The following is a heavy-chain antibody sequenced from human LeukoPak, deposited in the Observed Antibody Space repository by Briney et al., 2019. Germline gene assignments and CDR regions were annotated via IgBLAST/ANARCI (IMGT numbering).Heavy chain of an antibody. D-gene: IGHD6-6*01. Sequence: GGSLRLSCAASGFTFSSYAMSWVRQAPGKGLEWVSAISGSGGSTYYADSVKGRFTISRDNSKNTLYLQMNSLRADDTAVYYCAREHIAAHAFDIWGQGTMVTVSS. CDR3: AREHIAAHAFDI. V-gene: IGHV3-23*01. J-gene: IGHJ3*02. CDR1: GFTFSSYA. CDR2: ISGSGGST.